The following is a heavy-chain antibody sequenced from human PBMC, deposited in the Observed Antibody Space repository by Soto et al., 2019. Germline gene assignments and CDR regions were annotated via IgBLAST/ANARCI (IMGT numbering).Heavy chain of an antibody. V-gene: IGHV4-39*01. J-gene: IGHJ4*02. CDR1: GGSISSSSYY. Sequence: SGTLSLTCTVSGGSISSSSYYWGWIRQPPGKGLEWIGSIYYSGSTYYNPSLKSRVTISVDTSKNQFSLKLSSVTAADTAVYYCARRRWDIVVVPAAAFDYWGQGTLVTVSS. D-gene: IGHD2-2*01. CDR2: IYYSGST. CDR3: ARRRWDIVVVPAAAFDY.